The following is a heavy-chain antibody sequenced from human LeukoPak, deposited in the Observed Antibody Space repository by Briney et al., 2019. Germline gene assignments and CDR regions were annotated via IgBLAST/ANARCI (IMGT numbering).Heavy chain of an antibody. Sequence: PSETLSLTCAVYGGSFSGYYWSWIRQPPGKGLEWIGEINHSGSTNYNPSLKSRVTISVDTSKNQFSLKLSSVTAADTAVYYCARQPSPYSSRWSNRYYFDYWGQGTLVTVSS. J-gene: IGHJ4*02. CDR1: GGSFSGYY. CDR2: INHSGST. D-gene: IGHD6-13*01. V-gene: IGHV4-34*01. CDR3: ARQPSPYSSRWSNRYYFDY.